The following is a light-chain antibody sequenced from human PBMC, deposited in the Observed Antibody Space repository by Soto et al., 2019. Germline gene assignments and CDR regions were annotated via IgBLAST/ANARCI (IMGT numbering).Light chain of an antibody. V-gene: IGKV3-20*01. CDR3: QQYSSSRA. Sequence: ELVLTQSPGTLSLSPGERAILSCRASQSFSSSYLAWYQQKPAQAPRLLIYGVTSRATAIPDRFSGSGSGSDFTLTISRLEPEDFAVYYCQQYSSSRAFGQGTKVEIK. CDR1: QSFSSSY. CDR2: GVT. J-gene: IGKJ1*01.